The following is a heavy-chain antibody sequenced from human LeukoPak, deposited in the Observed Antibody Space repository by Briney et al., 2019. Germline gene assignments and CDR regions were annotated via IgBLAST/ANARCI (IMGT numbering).Heavy chain of an antibody. CDR2: ISGSGGST. J-gene: IGHJ4*02. CDR3: AKIRGPLWFGESSDY. D-gene: IGHD3-10*01. CDR1: GFTFSSYA. Sequence: GGSLRLSCAASGFTFSSYAMSWVRQAPGKGLEWVSAISGSGGSTYYADSVKGRFTISRDNPKNTLYLQMNSLRAEDTAVYYCAKIRGPLWFGESSDYWGQGTLVTVSS. V-gene: IGHV3-23*01.